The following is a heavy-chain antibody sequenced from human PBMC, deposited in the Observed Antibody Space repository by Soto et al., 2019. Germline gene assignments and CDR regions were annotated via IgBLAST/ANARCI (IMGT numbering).Heavy chain of an antibody. CDR2: IYYSGST. V-gene: IGHV4-31*03. D-gene: IGHD6-19*01. J-gene: IGHJ5*02. Sequence: SETLSLTCTVSGGSISSGGYYWSWIRQHPGKGLEWIGYIYYSGSTYYNPSLKSRVTISVDTSKNQFSLKLSSVTAADTAVYYCARQWYSSPVNWFDPWGQGTLVTVSS. CDR1: GGSISSGGYY. CDR3: ARQWYSSPVNWFDP.